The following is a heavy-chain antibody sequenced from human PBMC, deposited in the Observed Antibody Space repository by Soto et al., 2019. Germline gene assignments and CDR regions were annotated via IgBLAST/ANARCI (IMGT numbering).Heavy chain of an antibody. CDR3: ARRRGSNYGMDV. V-gene: IGHV5-51*01. CDR2: IYPADSDT. Sequence: GESLKISCKGSGYSFTNSWIAWVRQMPGQGLGCVGMIYPADSDTRYSPSFQGQVTISADKSITTAYLQWSSLKASDTAMYYCARRRGSNYGMDVWGQGTTVTVSS. J-gene: IGHJ6*02. CDR1: GYSFTNSW. D-gene: IGHD2-15*01.